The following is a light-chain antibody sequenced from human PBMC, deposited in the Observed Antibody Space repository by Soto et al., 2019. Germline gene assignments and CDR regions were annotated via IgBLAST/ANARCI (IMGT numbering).Light chain of an antibody. CDR3: QTWGTGTVI. CDR1: SGHNSYA. Sequence: QLVLTQSPSASASLGASVKLTCTLSSGHNSYAITWHQQQPEKGPRYLMNLNSDGSHSKGDGIPDRFSGSSSGAERYLTISSLQSEDEADYYCQTWGTGTVIFGGGTKLTVL. CDR2: LNSDGSH. J-gene: IGLJ2*01. V-gene: IGLV4-69*01.